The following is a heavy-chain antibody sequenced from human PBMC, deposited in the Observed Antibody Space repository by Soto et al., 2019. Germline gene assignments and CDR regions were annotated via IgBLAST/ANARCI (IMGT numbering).Heavy chain of an antibody. CDR2: IYGGGTT. J-gene: IGHJ4*02. CDR3: VQTTGWPGFDF. V-gene: IGHV3-53*01. D-gene: IGHD6-19*01. CDR1: GFTVSSKY. Sequence: EVQLVESGGGLIQPGGSLRLSCAASGFTVSSKYMTWVRQAPGKGLEWGSVIYGGGTTYYADSVKGRFTISRDNSKTTLYLQVNSLRAEDTAVYYCVQTTGWPGFDFWGQGTLVTVSS.